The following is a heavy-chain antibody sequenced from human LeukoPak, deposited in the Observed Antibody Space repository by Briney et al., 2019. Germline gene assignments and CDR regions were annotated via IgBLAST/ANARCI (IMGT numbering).Heavy chain of an antibody. J-gene: IGHJ4*02. D-gene: IGHD3-10*01. Sequence: GGSLRLSCVASGFTFSNHAMTWVRQAPGKGLEWVSAISADAVDTFYAPSVKGRFTISRDNSKNTLYLQMNSLRAEDTAVYYCAKEFNYYGSGSYPDYWGQGTLVTVSS. CDR3: AKEFNYYGSGSYPDY. CDR1: GFTFSNHA. CDR2: ISADAVDT. V-gene: IGHV3-23*01.